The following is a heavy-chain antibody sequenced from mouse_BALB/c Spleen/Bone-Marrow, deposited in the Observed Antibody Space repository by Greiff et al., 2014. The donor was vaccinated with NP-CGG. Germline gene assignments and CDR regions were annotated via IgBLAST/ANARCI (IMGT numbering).Heavy chain of an antibody. Sequence: EVQLQQSGAELVKPGASVKLSCTGSGFNIKDTYMHWVKQRPEQGLEWIGRIDPANGNTKYDPKFQGKATITADTSSNTAYLQRSSCTYDDTAFYYCASYYRDSFDYWGQGTTLTVSA. V-gene: IGHV14-3*02. J-gene: IGHJ2*01. CDR3: ASYYRDSFDY. D-gene: IGHD2-14*01. CDR1: GFNIKDTY. CDR2: IDPANGNT.